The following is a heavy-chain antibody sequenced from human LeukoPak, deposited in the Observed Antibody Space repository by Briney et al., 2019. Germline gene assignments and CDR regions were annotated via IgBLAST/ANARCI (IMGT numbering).Heavy chain of an antibody. CDR1: GGTFSSYA. V-gene: IGHV1-69*04. Sequence: SVKVSCKASGGTFSSYAISWVRQAPGQGLEWMGRIIPILGIANYAQKFQGRVTITADKSTSTAYMELSSLRSEDTAVYYCARDAIHVEMADQSGGGDHWGQGTRVTVSS. D-gene: IGHD5-24*01. CDR3: ARDAIHVEMADQSGGGDH. CDR2: IIPILGIA. J-gene: IGHJ4*02.